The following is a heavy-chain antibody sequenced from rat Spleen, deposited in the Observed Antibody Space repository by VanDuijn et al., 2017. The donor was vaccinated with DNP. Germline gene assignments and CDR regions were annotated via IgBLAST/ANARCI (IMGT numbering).Heavy chain of an antibody. CDR3: TRESWGYVMDA. J-gene: IGHJ4*01. V-gene: IGHV2-4*01. CDR1: GFSLTSNG. CDR2: MWTGGGT. D-gene: IGHD5-1*01. Sequence: QVQLKESGPGLMQPSETLSLTCTVSGFSLTSNGVGWVRQPPGKGLEWMGVMWTGGGTAYNSLLQSRLSISRDTSKSQVFLKMNSLQTDDTAIYYCTRESWGYVMDAWGQGASVTVSS.